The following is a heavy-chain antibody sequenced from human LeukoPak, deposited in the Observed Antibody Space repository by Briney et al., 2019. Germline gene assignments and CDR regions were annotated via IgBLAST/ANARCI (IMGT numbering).Heavy chain of an antibody. D-gene: IGHD6-19*01. CDR3: ASLGYSSGWYVFDY. Sequence: SETLSLTCAVSGGSISSSKWWSWVRQPPGKGLEWIGEIYHSGSTNYNPSLKSRATISVDKSKNQFSLKLSSVTAADTAVYYCASLGYSSGWYVFDYWGQGTLVTVSS. J-gene: IGHJ4*02. CDR1: GGSISSSKW. CDR2: IYHSGST. V-gene: IGHV4-4*02.